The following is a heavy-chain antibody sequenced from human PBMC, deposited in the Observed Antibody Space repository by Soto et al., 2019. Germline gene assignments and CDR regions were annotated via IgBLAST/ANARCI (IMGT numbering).Heavy chain of an antibody. D-gene: IGHD3-22*01. CDR1: GYDFTSHY. V-gene: IGHV1-8*02. CDR2: MNPNSGNT. CDR3: ARRDYDKRAHDI. Sequence: ASVKVSCKASGYDFTSHYMHWVRQAPGQGLEWMGWMNPNSGNTGYAQKFQGRVTMTRNTSISTAYMELSSLRSEDTAVYYCARRDYDKRAHDIWGQGTMVTVSS. J-gene: IGHJ3*02.